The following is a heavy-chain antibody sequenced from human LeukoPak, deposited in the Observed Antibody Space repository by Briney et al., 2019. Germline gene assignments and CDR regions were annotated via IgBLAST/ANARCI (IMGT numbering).Heavy chain of an antibody. Sequence: SETLSLTCTVSGGSISSYYWSWIRQPAGKGLEWIGRIYTSGSTNYNPSLKSGVTMSVDTSKNQFSLKLSSVTAADTAVYYCARWSVGSSGWYSWFYPWGQGTLVTVSS. CDR2: IYTSGST. J-gene: IGHJ5*02. CDR3: ARWSVGSSGWYSWFYP. CDR1: GGSISSYY. D-gene: IGHD6-19*01. V-gene: IGHV4-4*07.